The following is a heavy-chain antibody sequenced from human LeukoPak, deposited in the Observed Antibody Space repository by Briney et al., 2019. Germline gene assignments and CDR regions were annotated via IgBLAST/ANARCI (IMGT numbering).Heavy chain of an antibody. D-gene: IGHD3-10*01. CDR2: IYHSGST. J-gene: IGHJ5*02. CDR3: ARVVVLLWFGDRRNWFDP. V-gene: IGHV4-34*01. CDR1: GGSFSGYY. Sequence: PSETLSLTCAVYGGSFSGYYWSWIRQPPGKGLEWIGEIYHSGSTNYNPSLKSRVTISVDTSKNQFSLKLSSVTAADTAVYYCARVVVLLWFGDRRNWFDPWGQGTLVTVSS.